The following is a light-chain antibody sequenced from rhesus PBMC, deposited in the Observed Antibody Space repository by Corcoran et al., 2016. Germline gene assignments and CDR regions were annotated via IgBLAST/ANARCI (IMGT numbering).Light chain of an antibody. Sequence: DIQMTQSPSSLSASVGDRVTITCRASQGISSFLSWYQQKPGRATKFLIYYAKRLESGVPSRFSGSGSGTEFTLTISSLQPDDCATYYCQQYNSLPFTFGPGTKLDIK. CDR1: QGISSF. CDR3: QQYNSLPFT. CDR2: YAK. V-gene: IGKV1-32*01. J-gene: IGKJ3*01.